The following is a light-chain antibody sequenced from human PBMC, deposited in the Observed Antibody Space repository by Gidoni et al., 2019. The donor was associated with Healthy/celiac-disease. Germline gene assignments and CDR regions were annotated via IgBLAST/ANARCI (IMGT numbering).Light chain of an antibody. J-gene: IGKJ1*01. CDR3: QQYNNWPRT. Sequence: EIVMTQSPASLSVSPGERATLPCRASQSVNSNLAWYQRKRGQAPSLLIYDASTRATGIPVRFSGSGSGTEFTLTISSLQSEDFAVYYCQQYNNWPRTFGQXTKVEIK. CDR1: QSVNSN. V-gene: IGKV3-15*01. CDR2: DAS.